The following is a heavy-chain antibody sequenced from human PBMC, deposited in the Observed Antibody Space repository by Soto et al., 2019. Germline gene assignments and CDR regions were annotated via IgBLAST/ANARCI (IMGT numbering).Heavy chain of an antibody. Sequence: EVLLVESGGGLVQPGGSLRLSCAGSGLTLSRYWMHWVRQGPGKGLVWVSRINSDGGTTTYADSVKGRFTISRDNAKNTVDLQMNSLRAEDTAVYYCLDVETNYFDFWGQGTLVTVSS. CDR2: INSDGGTT. V-gene: IGHV3-74*01. D-gene: IGHD1-1*01. CDR3: LDVETNYFDF. CDR1: GLTLSRYW. J-gene: IGHJ4*02.